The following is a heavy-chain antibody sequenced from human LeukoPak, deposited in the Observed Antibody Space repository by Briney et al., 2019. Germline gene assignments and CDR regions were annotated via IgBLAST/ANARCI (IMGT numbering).Heavy chain of an antibody. CDR3: ARGSDSSSEFDY. D-gene: IGHD3-22*01. V-gene: IGHV4-59*01. J-gene: IGHJ4*02. Sequence: ESSETLSLTCTVSGGSISSYYWSWIRQPPGKGLEWIGYIYYSGSTNYNPSLKSRVTISVDTSKNQFSLKLSSVTAAGTAVYYCARGSDSSSEFDYWGQGTLVTVSS. CDR2: IYYSGST. CDR1: GGSISSYY.